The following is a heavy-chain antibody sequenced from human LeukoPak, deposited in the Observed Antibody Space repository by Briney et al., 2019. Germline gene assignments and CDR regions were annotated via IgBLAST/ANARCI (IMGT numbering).Heavy chain of an antibody. J-gene: IGHJ6*02. Sequence: PSETPSLTCSVSGGPISSYYWSWIRQPPGKGLEWIGYIYYSGSTKYNPSLKSRVTISVDTSKNQFSLKLTSVTAADTAVYYCAREGPGSGYYYGMDVWGQGTTVTVSS. CDR1: GGPISSYY. V-gene: IGHV4-59*01. CDR2: IYYSGST. CDR3: AREGPGSGYYYGMDV. D-gene: IGHD3-10*01.